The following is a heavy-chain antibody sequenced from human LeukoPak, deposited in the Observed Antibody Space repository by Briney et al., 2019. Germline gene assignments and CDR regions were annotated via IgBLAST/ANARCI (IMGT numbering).Heavy chain of an antibody. D-gene: IGHD1-26*01. J-gene: IGHJ4*02. CDR3: ARVLKWELLYFDY. CDR2: IYYSGST. CDR1: GGSISSYY. V-gene: IGHV4-59*01. Sequence: SETLSLTCTVSGGSISSYYWSWIRQPPGKGLEWIGYIYYSGSTNYNPSLKSRVTISVDTSKNQSSLKLSSVTAADTAVYYCARVLKWELLYFDYWGQGTLVTVSS.